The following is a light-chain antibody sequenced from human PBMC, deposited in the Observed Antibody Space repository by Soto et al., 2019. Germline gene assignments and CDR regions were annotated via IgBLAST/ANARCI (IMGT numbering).Light chain of an antibody. J-gene: IGKJ2*01. CDR3: QQSYSTPQYT. V-gene: IGKV1-39*01. CDR1: QSISIY. Sequence: DIQMTQSPSSLSASVGDRVTITCRASQSISIYLNWYQQKPGKAPKLLIYAASSLQCGVPSRFSGSGSGTDFTLTISSLQPEDFTTYYCQQSYSTPQYTFGQGTKLEIK. CDR2: AAS.